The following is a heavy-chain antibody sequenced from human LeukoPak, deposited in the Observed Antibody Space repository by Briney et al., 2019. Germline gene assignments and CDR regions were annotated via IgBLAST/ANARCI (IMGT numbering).Heavy chain of an antibody. V-gene: IGHV4-59*01. CDR2: IYYSGST. CDR3: ARGGDFWSGYYHYYYYYMDV. J-gene: IGHJ6*03. D-gene: IGHD3-3*01. Sequence: SETLSLACTVSGGSISSYYWSWIRQPPGKGLEWIGYIYYSGSTNYNPSLKSRVTISVDTSKNQFSLKLSSVTAADTAVYYCARGGDFWSGYYHYYYYYMDVWGKGTTVTVSS. CDR1: GGSISSYY.